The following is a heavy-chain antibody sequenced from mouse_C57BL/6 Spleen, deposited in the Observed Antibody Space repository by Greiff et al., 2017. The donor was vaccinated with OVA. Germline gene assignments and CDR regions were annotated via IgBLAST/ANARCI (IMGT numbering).Heavy chain of an antibody. CDR2: IDPETGGT. CDR3: TREGGLRRDWYFDV. J-gene: IGHJ1*03. D-gene: IGHD2-4*01. V-gene: IGHV1-15*01. Sequence: VKLVESGAELVRPGASVTLSCKASGYTFTDYEMHWVKQTPVHGLEWIGAIDPETGGTAYNQKFKGKAILTADKSSSTAYMELRSLTSEDSAVYYCTREGGLRRDWYFDVWGTGTTVTVSS. CDR1: GYTFTDYE.